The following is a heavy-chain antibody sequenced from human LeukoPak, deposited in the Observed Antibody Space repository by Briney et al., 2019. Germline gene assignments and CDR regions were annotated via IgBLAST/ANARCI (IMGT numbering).Heavy chain of an antibody. V-gene: IGHV4-38-2*02. CDR1: GYSISSAYY. J-gene: IGHJ6*03. Sequence: PSETLSLTCSVSGYSISSAYYWGWIRQPPGKGLEWIGTMYHSGSTNYNPSLKSRVTISVDTSKNQFSLKLSSVTAADTAVYYCARVGVVAATGGPDYYYYMDVWGKGTTVTISS. D-gene: IGHD2-15*01. CDR2: MYHSGST. CDR3: ARVGVVAATGGPDYYYYMDV.